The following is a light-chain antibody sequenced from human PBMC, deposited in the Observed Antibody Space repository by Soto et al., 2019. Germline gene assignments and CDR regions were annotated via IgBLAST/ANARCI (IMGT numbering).Light chain of an antibody. Sequence: QSALTQPPSASGSPGQSVTISCIGTSSDVGGYNYVSWYQQHPGKAPKLMIYEVSKRPSGVPDRFSGSKSGNTASLTVSGLQAEDEADYYCSSYAASNNLGVFGGGTKVTAL. J-gene: IGLJ2*01. V-gene: IGLV2-8*01. CDR1: SSDVGGYNY. CDR3: SSYAASNNLGV. CDR2: EVS.